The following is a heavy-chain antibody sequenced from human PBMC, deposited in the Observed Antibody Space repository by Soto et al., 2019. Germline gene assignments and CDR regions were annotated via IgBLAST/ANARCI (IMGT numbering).Heavy chain of an antibody. J-gene: IGHJ6*02. Sequence: ASVKVSCKASGYTFTSYAMHWVRQAPGQRLEWMGWINAGNGNTKYSQKLQGRVTITRDTSASTAYMELSSLRSEDTAVYYCATSPDTVDYYYYGMDVWGQGTTVTVSS. V-gene: IGHV1-3*01. CDR3: ATSPDTVDYYYYGMDV. D-gene: IGHD6-19*01. CDR1: GYTFTSYA. CDR2: INAGNGNT.